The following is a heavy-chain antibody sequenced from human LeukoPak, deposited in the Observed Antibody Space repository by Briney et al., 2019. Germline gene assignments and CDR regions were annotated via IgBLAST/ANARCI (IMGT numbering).Heavy chain of an antibody. D-gene: IGHD6-19*01. V-gene: IGHV3-21*04. J-gene: IGHJ4*02. CDR2: ISSSSSYI. CDR1: GFTFSSYS. CDR3: AKELSSGWVTPSDY. Sequence: GGSLRLSCAASGFTFSSYSMNWVRQAPGEGLEWVSSISSSSSYIYYADSVKGRFTISRDNAKNTLYLQMNSLRAEDTAVYYCAKELSSGWVTPSDYWGQGTLVTVSS.